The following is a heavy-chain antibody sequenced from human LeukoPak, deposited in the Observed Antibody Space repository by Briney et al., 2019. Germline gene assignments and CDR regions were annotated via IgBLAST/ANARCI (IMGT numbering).Heavy chain of an antibody. CDR1: GYTFTSYA. V-gene: IGHV1-3*01. J-gene: IGHJ5*02. D-gene: IGHD6-19*01. CDR3: ARERALRRSSGWYGWFDP. Sequence: GASGKVSCKASGYTFTSYAMHWVRQAPGQRLEWMGWINAGNGNTKYSQKFQGRVTITRDTSASTAYMELSSLRSEDTAVYYCARERALRRSSGWYGWFDPWGQGTLVTVSS. CDR2: INAGNGNT.